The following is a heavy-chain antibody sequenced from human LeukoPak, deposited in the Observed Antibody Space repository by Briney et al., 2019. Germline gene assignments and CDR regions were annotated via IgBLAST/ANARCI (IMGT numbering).Heavy chain of an antibody. CDR2: ISGSGGST. V-gene: IGHV3-23*01. Sequence: GGTLRLSCAISGFTFSSYAMSWVRHAPGKALEWVSAISGSGGSTYYADSVKGRFTISRDNSKNTLSLQMSSLRAEETAVYYCAKVDSSGWYGGVAFDIWGQGTVVIVSS. CDR1: GFTFSSYA. D-gene: IGHD6-19*01. J-gene: IGHJ3*02. CDR3: AKVDSSGWYGGVAFDI.